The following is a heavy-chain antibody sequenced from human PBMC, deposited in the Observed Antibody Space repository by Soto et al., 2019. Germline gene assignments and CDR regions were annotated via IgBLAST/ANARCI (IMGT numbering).Heavy chain of an antibody. CDR3: ARIASAGRGWDV. V-gene: IGHV3-7*01. CDR1: GFTFSSYW. D-gene: IGHD6-13*01. J-gene: IGHJ6*02. CDR2: IKQDGSEK. Sequence: EVQLVESGGGLVQPGGSLRLSCAASGFTFSSYWMSWVRQAPVKGLEWVGNIKQDGSEKNYVDFVKGRFTISRVNAKNSLYLQMNSLRAEDTAVYYCARIASAGRGWDVWGQGTTVVVSS.